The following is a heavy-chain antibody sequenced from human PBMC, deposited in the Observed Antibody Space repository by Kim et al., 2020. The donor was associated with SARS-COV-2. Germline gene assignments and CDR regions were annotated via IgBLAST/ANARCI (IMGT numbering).Heavy chain of an antibody. Sequence: SGPTLVNPTQTLTLTCTFSGFSLSTSGMCVSWIRQPPGKALEWLALIDWDDDKYYSTSLKTRLTISKDTSKNQVVLTMTNMDPVDTATYYCARTQIPIAAGGSGYDYYAMDAWGQGTTVTGSS. V-gene: IGHV2-70*01. CDR2: IDWDDDK. CDR3: ARTQIPIAAGGSGYDYYAMDA. CDR1: GFSLSTSGMC. J-gene: IGHJ6*02. D-gene: IGHD6-13*01.